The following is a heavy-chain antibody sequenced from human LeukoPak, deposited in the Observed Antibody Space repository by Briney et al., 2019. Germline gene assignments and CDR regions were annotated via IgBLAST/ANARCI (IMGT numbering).Heavy chain of an antibody. Sequence: SETLSLTCTVSGYSISSGYYWGWIRQPPGKGLEWIGSIYHSGSTYYNPSLKSRVTISVDTTKNQFSLKLGSVTAADTAVYYCARTYYDYVWGSYRWASFDYWGQGTLVTVSS. CDR2: IYHSGST. CDR1: GYSISSGYY. V-gene: IGHV4-38-2*02. J-gene: IGHJ4*02. D-gene: IGHD3-16*01. CDR3: ARTYYDYVWGSYRWASFDY.